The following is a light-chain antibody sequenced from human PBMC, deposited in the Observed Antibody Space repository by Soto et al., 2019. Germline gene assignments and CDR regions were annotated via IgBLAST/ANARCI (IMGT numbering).Light chain of an antibody. V-gene: IGLV2-14*01. CDR1: SSDIGSYNY. J-gene: IGLJ1*01. CDR2: EVR. Sequence: QSALTQPASVSGSPGQSITISCIGTSSDIGSYNYVAWYQQFPGKTPKLIIYEVRNRPSGVSFRFSGSKSGNTASPTISGLQAEDGADYYCISYRGSDTSYVFGTGTKVTVL. CDR3: ISYRGSDTSYV.